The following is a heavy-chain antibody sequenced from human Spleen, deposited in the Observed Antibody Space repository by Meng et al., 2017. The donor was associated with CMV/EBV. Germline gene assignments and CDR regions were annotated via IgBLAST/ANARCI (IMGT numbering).Heavy chain of an antibody. CDR2: IIPIFGTA. Sequence: SVKVSCKASGGTFSSYAISWVRQAPGQGLEWMGGIIPIFGTANYAQKFQGRVTITTDESTSTAYMELSSLRSEDTAVYYCARDRCSSTSCSYYYGMDGWGQGTTVTVSS. CDR3: ARDRCSSTSCSYYYGMDG. J-gene: IGHJ6*02. D-gene: IGHD2-2*01. CDR1: GGTFSSYA. V-gene: IGHV1-69*05.